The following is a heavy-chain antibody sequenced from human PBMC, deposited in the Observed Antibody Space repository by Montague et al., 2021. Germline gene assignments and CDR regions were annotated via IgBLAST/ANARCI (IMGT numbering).Heavy chain of an antibody. J-gene: IGHJ4*02. V-gene: IGHV3-7*01. Sequence: SLRLSCAASGFIFSNYWMSWVRQAPGKGLEWVAHIKQDGSEKHHVDSVKGRFTISRDNAKNSLYLQMNSLRAEDTAVYFCARDQGQGYCGGDCYVGLDYWGQGTLVTVSS. CDR2: IKQDGSEK. CDR3: ARDQGQGYCGGDCYVGLDY. CDR1: GFIFSNYW. D-gene: IGHD2-21*01.